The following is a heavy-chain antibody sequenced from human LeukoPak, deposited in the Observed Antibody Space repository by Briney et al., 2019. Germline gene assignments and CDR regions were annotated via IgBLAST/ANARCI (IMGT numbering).Heavy chain of an antibody. CDR1: GYPYTNYE. CDR2: VQANSGNT. CDR3: ARGPRNDP. Sequence: GSVTVSCTASGYPYTNYEMNWVRQAAGKGLEWMGWVQANSGNTDYAQKLEGRVTITRNTSISTAYMELSSLISDDTAVYFCARGPRNDPWGQGTLVTVSS. J-gene: IGHJ5*02. V-gene: IGHV1-8*01. D-gene: IGHD1-14*01.